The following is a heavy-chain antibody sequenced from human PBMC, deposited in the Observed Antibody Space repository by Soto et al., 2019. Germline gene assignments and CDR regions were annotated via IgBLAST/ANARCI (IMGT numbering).Heavy chain of an antibody. J-gene: IGHJ4*02. V-gene: IGHV3-30-3*01. CDR2: ISYDGNTQ. Sequence: QVQLVESGGGVVQPGGSLRLSCAASGFIFSGYAMHWVRQAPGKGLEWVAVISYDGNTQYYADSVTGRFTVSRDNSNNIIYVEMNNLRDEDTAMYYCSKETNAYEINFWGQGTLVTVSP. CDR1: GFIFSGYA. D-gene: IGHD3-9*01. CDR3: SKETNAYEINF.